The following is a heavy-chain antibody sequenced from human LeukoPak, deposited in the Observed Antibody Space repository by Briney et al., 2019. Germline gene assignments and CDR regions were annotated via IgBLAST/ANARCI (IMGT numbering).Heavy chain of an antibody. CDR3: AREGAGIMTRGVILDY. Sequence: GGSLRLSCEASGFTFSSYEMNWVRQAPGKGLEWVSYISNIDTTIYYADSVKGRFTISRDNAKNSLYLQMNSLRAEDTALYYCAREGAGIMTRGVILDYWGQGTLVTVSS. CDR2: ISNIDTTI. D-gene: IGHD3-10*01. CDR1: GFTFSSYE. V-gene: IGHV3-48*03. J-gene: IGHJ4*02.